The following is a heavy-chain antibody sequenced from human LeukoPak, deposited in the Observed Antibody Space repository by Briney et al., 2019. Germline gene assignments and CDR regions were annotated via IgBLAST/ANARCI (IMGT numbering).Heavy chain of an antibody. CDR2: IIPIFGTA. V-gene: IGHV1-69*06. D-gene: IGHD3-10*01. J-gene: IGHJ4*02. Sequence: SVKVSCKASGGTFSSYAISWVRQAPGQGLEWMGGIIPIFGTANYAQKFQGRVTITADKSTSTAYMELSSLRSEDMAVYYCARQYYYGSGSLDYWGQGTLVTVSS. CDR1: GGTFSSYA. CDR3: ARQYYYGSGSLDY.